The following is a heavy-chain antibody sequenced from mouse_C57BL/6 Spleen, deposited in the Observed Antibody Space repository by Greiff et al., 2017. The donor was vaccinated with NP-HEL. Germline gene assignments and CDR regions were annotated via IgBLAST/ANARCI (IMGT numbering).Heavy chain of an antibody. D-gene: IGHD3-1*01. CDR1: GYAFSSSW. CDR3: ARGGYNTRAMDY. Sequence: VQLQQSGPELVKPGASVKISCKASGYAFSSSWMNWVKQRPGKGLEWIGRIYPGDGDTNYNGKFKGKATLTADKSSSTAYMQLSSLTSEDSAVYFCARGGYNTRAMDYWGQGTSVTVSS. CDR2: IYPGDGDT. V-gene: IGHV1-82*01. J-gene: IGHJ4*01.